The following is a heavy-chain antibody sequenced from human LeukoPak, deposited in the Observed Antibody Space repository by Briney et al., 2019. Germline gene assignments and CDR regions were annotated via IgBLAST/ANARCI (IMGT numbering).Heavy chain of an antibody. CDR3: ATGEDYYDSSGYHHDAFDI. CDR1: GYSFTSYW. Sequence: GESLKISCKGSGYSFTSYWISWVRQMPGKGLEWMGIIYPGDSDTRYSPSFQGQVTISADKSISTAYLQWSSLKASDTAMYYCATGEDYYDSSGYHHDAFDIWGQGTMVTVSS. CDR2: IYPGDSDT. V-gene: IGHV5-51*01. D-gene: IGHD3-22*01. J-gene: IGHJ3*02.